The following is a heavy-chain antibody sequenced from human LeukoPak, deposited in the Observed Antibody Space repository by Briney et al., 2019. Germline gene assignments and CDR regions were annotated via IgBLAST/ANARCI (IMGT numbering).Heavy chain of an antibody. CDR2: IWNDGSYK. Sequence: TGRSLRLSCAAPGFHFSSYGMHWVRQAPGKGLEWVAVIWNDGSYKYYEDSVKGRFTISRDSAKNTLYLQMNSLRAEDTAVYYCARDLSTYYYDSSGPFDYWGQGTLVTVSS. CDR3: ARDLSTYYYDSSGPFDY. J-gene: IGHJ4*02. D-gene: IGHD3-22*01. CDR1: GFHFSSYG. V-gene: IGHV3-33*01.